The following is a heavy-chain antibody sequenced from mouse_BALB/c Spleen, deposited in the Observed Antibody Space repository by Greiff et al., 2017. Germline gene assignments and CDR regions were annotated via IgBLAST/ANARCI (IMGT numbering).Heavy chain of an antibody. Sequence: EVQLVESGGGLVKPGGSLKLSCAASGFAFSSYDMSWVRQTPEKRLEWVAYISSGGGSTYYPDTVKGRFTISRDNAKNTLYLQMSSLKSEDTAMYYCARHLGDYDPFAYWGQGTLVTVSA. D-gene: IGHD2-4*01. CDR3: ARHLGDYDPFAY. CDR2: ISSGGGST. J-gene: IGHJ3*01. CDR1: GFAFSSYD. V-gene: IGHV5-12-1*01.